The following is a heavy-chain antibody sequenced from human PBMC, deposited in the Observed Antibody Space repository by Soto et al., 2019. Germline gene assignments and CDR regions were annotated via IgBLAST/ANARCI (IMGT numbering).Heavy chain of an antibody. V-gene: IGHV3-48*01. CDR3: AKDRQGSYFDY. J-gene: IGHJ4*02. D-gene: IGHD1-26*01. CDR1: GYTFSDTA. Sequence: GGSLRLSCAASGYTFSDTAIHWVRQAPGKGLEWVSYISSSSSTIYYADSVKGRFTISRDNSKNTLYLQMNSLRAEDTAVYYCAKDRQGSYFDYWGQGTLVTVSS. CDR2: ISSSSSTI.